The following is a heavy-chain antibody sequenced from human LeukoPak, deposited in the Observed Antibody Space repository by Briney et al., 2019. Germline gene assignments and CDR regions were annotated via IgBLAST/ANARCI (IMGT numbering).Heavy chain of an antibody. J-gene: IGHJ4*02. CDR3: ARDRGGSNRDYYFDY. D-gene: IGHD5-24*01. V-gene: IGHV3-11*05. CDR1: GFTFSDYY. Sequence: GGSLRLSCAASGFTFSDYYMSWIRQAPGKGLEWVSYISSSSSYTNYADSVKGRFTISRDNAKNSLYLQMNSLRAEDTAVYYCARDRGGSNRDYYFDYWGQGTLVTVSS. CDR2: ISSSSSYT.